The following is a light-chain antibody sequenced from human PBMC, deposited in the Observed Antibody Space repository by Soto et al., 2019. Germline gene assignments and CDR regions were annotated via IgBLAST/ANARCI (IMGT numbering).Light chain of an antibody. V-gene: IGLV2-23*02. CDR1: SSDVGSYNL. J-gene: IGLJ1*01. CDR3: CSYAGSSTFV. Sequence: QSLLTQPASVSGSPGQSITISCTGTSSDVGSYNLVSWYQQHPGKAPKLMIYEVSKRPSGVSNRFSGSKSGNTASLTISGLQAEDEADYYCCSYAGSSTFVLGTGTKVTVL. CDR2: EVS.